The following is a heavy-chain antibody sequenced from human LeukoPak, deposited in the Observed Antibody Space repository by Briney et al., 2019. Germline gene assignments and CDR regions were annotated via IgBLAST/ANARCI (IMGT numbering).Heavy chain of an antibody. CDR3: AKASWVSSADAVL. CDR2: LRGDGET. Sequence: GGSLRLSCVASGFIFRDYAMSWVRQTPAGGLEWVSSLRGDGETFYTDSVKGRFTLSRDHSRNTVYLQLSNLKVEDTAVYYCAKASWVSSADAVLWGQGTLVTVS. J-gene: IGHJ4*02. D-gene: IGHD3-16*01. V-gene: IGHV3-23*01. CDR1: GFIFRDYA.